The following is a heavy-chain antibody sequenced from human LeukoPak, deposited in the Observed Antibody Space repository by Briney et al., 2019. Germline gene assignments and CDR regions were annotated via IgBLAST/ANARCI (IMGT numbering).Heavy chain of an antibody. Sequence: GGSLRLSCAASGFTVSSNYMSWVRQAPGKGLEWVSVIYSGGSTYYADSVKGRFTISRDNSKNTLYLQMNSLRAEDTAVYYCARDLAAAGSPDNYYYYYGMDVWGQGTTVTVSS. CDR3: ARDLAAAGSPDNYYYYYGMDV. CDR2: IYSGGST. CDR1: GFTVSSNY. D-gene: IGHD6-13*01. V-gene: IGHV3-66*01. J-gene: IGHJ6*02.